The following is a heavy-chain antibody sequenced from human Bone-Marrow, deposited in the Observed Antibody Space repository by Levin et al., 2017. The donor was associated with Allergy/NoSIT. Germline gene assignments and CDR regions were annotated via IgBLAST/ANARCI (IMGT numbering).Heavy chain of an antibody. CDR1: GGSISTYY. Sequence: PSETLSLTCSVSGGSISTYYWSWIRQPPGKGLEWIGFIDYSGSSNYNPSLKSRVTISMDTSKNPFSLKLGSVTAADTAVYYCARVLYTSSLSSQPRIYNYKMDGWGQGPTVTASS. V-gene: IGHV4-59*12. J-gene: IGHJ6*02. D-gene: IGHD2-15*01. CDR2: IDYSGSS. CDR3: ARVLYTSSLSSQPRIYNYKMDG.